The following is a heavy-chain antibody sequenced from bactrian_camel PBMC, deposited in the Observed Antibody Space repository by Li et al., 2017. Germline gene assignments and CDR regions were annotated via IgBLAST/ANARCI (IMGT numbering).Heavy chain of an antibody. D-gene: IGHD1*01. Sequence: HVQLVESGGGLVQPGGSLRLSCTASGFTFSSSYMSWVRQDPGKGLEWVTSISGDARSTAYLDSVKGRFTISGDNAKNTVYLQMNSLKSEDTALYYCANRDSLSAYNSAYDDWGRGTQVTVS. V-gene: IGHV3-2*01. J-gene: IGHJ4*01. CDR2: ISGDARST. CDR1: GFTFSSSY. CDR3: ANRDSLSAYNSAYDD.